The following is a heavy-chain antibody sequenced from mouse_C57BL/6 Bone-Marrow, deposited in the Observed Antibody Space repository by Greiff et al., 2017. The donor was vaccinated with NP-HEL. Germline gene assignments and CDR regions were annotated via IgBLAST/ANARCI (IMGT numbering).Heavy chain of an antibody. V-gene: IGHV1-15*01. D-gene: IGHD2-2*01. J-gene: IGHJ4*01. CDR1: GYTFTDYE. CDR3: TRGSMVTTKDYAMDY. Sequence: QVQLQQSGAELVRPGASVTLSCKASGYTFTDYEMHWVKQTPVHGLEWIGAIDPETGGTAYNQKFKGKAILTADKSSSTAYMELRSLTSEDSAVYYCTRGSMVTTKDYAMDYWGQGTSVTVSS. CDR2: IDPETGGT.